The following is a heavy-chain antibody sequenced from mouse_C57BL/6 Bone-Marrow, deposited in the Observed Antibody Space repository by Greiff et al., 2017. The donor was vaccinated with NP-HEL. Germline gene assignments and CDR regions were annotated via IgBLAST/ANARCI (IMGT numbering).Heavy chain of an antibody. CDR2: IHPNSGST. D-gene: IGHD2-4*01. CDR3: AREEYDYDGWFAY. CDR1: GYTFTSYW. Sequence: QVQLQQPGAELVKPGASVKLSCKASGYTFTSYWMHWVKQRPGQGLEWIGMIHPNSGSTNYNEKFKSKATLTVDKSSSTAYMQLSSLTSEDSAVYYGAREEYDYDGWFAYWGQGTLVTVSA. J-gene: IGHJ3*01. V-gene: IGHV1-64*01.